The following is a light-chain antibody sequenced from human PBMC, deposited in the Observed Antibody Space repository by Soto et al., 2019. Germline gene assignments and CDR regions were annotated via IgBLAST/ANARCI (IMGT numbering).Light chain of an antibody. J-gene: IGLJ1*01. CDR1: SSDVGGYNY. V-gene: IGLV2-14*01. CDR2: DVS. CDR3: SSYTSSSTLLYV. Sequence: QSVLTQPPPVSGPPGQSITISCTGTSSDVGGYNYVSWYQQHPGKAPKLMIYDVSNRPSGVSNRFSGSKSGNTASLTISGLQAEDEADYYCSSYTSSSTLLYVFGTGTKVTVL.